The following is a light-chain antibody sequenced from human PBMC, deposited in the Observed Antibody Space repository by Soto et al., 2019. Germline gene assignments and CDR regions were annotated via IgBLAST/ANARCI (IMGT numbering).Light chain of an antibody. CDR3: SSYTTSSTL. CDR1: SSDIGANNY. V-gene: IGLV2-14*03. J-gene: IGLJ2*01. CDR2: DVT. Sequence: QSALTQPASVSGSPGQSITISCTGTSSDIGANNYVSWYQQHPGKAPKLMIYDVTNRPPGVSNRFSGSKSGNTASLTVSGLQAEDEADYYCSSYTTSSTLFGGGTKLTVL.